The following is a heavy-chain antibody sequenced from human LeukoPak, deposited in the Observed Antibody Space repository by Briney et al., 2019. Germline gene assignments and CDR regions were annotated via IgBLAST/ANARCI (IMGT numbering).Heavy chain of an antibody. CDR3: ARDGGAD. CDR2: ISYDENNK. D-gene: IGHD3-3*01. V-gene: IGHV3-30-3*01. J-gene: IGHJ4*02. CDR1: GFTFSNYD. Sequence: PGGSLRLSCAASGFTFSNYDMHWVRQPPGKGLEWVAVISYDENNKDYADSVKGRFTISRDNSKDTLYLQMNSLTPEDTAVYYCARDGGADWGQGTLATVSS.